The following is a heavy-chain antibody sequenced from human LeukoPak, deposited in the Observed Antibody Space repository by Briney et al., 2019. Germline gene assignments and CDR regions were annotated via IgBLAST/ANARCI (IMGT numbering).Heavy chain of an antibody. J-gene: IGHJ4*02. Sequence: PGGSLRLSCAASGFTFSSYAMSWVRQAPGKGLEWVSAISGSGGSTYYADSVKGRFTISRDNSKNTLYLQMNSLRAEDTAVYYCAKDLRYCSSTSCSDYWGQGTLVTVSS. CDR1: GFTFSSYA. CDR2: ISGSGGST. V-gene: IGHV3-23*01. CDR3: AKDLRYCSSTSCSDY. D-gene: IGHD2-2*01.